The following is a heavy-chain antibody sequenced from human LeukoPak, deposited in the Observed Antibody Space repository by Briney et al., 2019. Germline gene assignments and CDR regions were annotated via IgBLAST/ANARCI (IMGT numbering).Heavy chain of an antibody. D-gene: IGHD6-13*01. Sequence: GGSLRLSCAASGFTFSSYGMSWVRQAPGKGLEWVSAISGSGGSTYYADSVKGRFTISRDNSKNTLYLQMNSLRAEDTAVYYCARDALSYSRRLGWFDPWGQGTLVTVSS. CDR3: ARDALSYSRRLGWFDP. CDR1: GFTFSSYG. CDR2: ISGSGGST. J-gene: IGHJ5*02. V-gene: IGHV3-23*01.